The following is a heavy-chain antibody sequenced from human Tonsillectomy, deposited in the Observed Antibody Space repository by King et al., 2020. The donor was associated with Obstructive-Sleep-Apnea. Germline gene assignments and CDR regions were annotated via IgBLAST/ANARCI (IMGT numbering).Heavy chain of an antibody. CDR2: SYHSGST. CDR3: ASGNSTSPGY. Sequence: VQLQESGPGLVKPSGTLSLTCAVSGGSISSTNWWSWVRQPPGKGLEWIGESYHSGSTNYNPSLTNRVTISIDKSENQFSLKLTSMTAADTAVYYCASGNSTSPGYWGQGTLVTVSS. J-gene: IGHJ4*02. D-gene: IGHD2/OR15-2a*01. CDR1: GGSISSTNW. V-gene: IGHV4-4*02.